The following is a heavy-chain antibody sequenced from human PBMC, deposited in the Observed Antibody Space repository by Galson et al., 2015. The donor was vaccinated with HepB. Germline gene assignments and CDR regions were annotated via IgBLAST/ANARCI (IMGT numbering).Heavy chain of an antibody. CDR1: GFALSSYG. D-gene: IGHD6-13*01. CDR3: ARYNFAAAAGTIDY. Sequence: SLSLPCADSGFALSSYGMSWVRHAPGKGREWVANIKQDGSEKYYVDSVKGRFTISRDNAKNSLYLQMNSLRAEDTAVYYCARYNFAAAAGTIDYWGQGTLVTVSS. CDR2: IKQDGSEK. V-gene: IGHV3-7*03. J-gene: IGHJ4*02.